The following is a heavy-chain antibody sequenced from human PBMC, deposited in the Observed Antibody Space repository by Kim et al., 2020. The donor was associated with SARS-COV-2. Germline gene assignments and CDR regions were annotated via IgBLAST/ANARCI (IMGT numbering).Heavy chain of an antibody. D-gene: IGHD3-10*01. V-gene: IGHV3-33*05. Sequence: GGSLRLSCAASGFTFSSYGMHWVRQAPGKGLEWVAVISYDGSNKYYADSVKGRFTISRDNSKNTLYLQMNCLRAEDTAVYYCARVNPEITMVRGVTPYFDYWGQGTLVTVSS. CDR1: GFTFSSYG. CDR2: ISYDGSNK. CDR3: ARVNPEITMVRGVTPYFDY. J-gene: IGHJ4*02.